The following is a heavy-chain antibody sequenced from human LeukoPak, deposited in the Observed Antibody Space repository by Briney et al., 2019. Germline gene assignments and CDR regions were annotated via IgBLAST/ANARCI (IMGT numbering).Heavy chain of an antibody. CDR3: AKDGLIAVAGLLDC. Sequence: GGSLRLSCAASGFTFSSYGMHWVRQAPGKGLEWVAFIRYDGSNKYYADSVKGRFTISRDNSKNTLYLQMNSLRAEDTAVYYCAKDGLIAVAGLLDCWGQGTLVTVSS. V-gene: IGHV3-30*02. D-gene: IGHD6-19*01. CDR2: IRYDGSNK. J-gene: IGHJ4*02. CDR1: GFTFSSYG.